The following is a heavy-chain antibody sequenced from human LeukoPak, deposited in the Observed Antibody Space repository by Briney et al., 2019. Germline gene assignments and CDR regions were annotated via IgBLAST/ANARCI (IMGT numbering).Heavy chain of an antibody. CDR3: ARGFWSGYYNSNWFDP. J-gene: IGHJ5*02. D-gene: IGHD3-3*01. V-gene: IGHV4-30-2*06. CDR1: GGSVNSGGYY. CDR2: IYHSGST. Sequence: TLSLTCTISGGSVNSGGYYWSWIRQSPGKGLEWIGYIYHSGSTNYNPSLKSRVTISVDRFKNHFSLKLKSVTAADTAVYYCARGFWSGYYNSNWFDPWGQGTLVTVSS.